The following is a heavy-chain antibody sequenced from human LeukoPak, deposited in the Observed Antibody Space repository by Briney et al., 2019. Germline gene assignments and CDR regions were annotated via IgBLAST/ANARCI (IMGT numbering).Heavy chain of an antibody. V-gene: IGHV3-30*18. CDR3: AKDSYVMDV. CDR2: ISSDRSNE. Sequence: GRSLRLSCAAPGFAFSDYGMHWVRQAPGKGLEWAAVISSDRSNEYYADSVRGRSTISRDNTRNTVYMQMRSLRGEDTAVYCCAKDSYVMDVWGLGTTVIVS. CDR1: GFAFSDYG. J-gene: IGHJ6*02.